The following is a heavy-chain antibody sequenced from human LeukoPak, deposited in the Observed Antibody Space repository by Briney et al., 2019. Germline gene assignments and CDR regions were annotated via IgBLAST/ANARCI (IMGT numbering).Heavy chain of an antibody. CDR1: GFTFSDYY. J-gene: IGHJ4*02. Sequence: GGSLRLSCAASGFTFSDYYMSWIRQAPGKGLEWVSFIYSDNTHYSDSVKGRFTISRDNSKNTLYLQMNSLRAEDTAVYYCARRGDLYESLYYFDYWGQGTLVTVSS. D-gene: IGHD2-21*01. V-gene: IGHV3-53*01. CDR3: ARRGDLYESLYYFDY. CDR2: IYSDNT.